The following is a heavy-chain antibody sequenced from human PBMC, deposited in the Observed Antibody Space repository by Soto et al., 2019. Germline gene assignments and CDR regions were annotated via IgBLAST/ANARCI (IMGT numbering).Heavy chain of an antibody. CDR2: IYYSGST. D-gene: IGHD3-16*01. Sequence: QLQLQESGPGLVKPSETLSLTCTVSGGSISSSSYYWGWLRQPPGKVLEWIGSIYYSGSTYYNPSLKSRVTISVDTSKNQFSLKLSSVTAADTAVYYCAIRGDYVWGSYRDYWGQGTLVTVSS. V-gene: IGHV4-39*01. J-gene: IGHJ4*02. CDR3: AIRGDYVWGSYRDY. CDR1: GGSISSSSYY.